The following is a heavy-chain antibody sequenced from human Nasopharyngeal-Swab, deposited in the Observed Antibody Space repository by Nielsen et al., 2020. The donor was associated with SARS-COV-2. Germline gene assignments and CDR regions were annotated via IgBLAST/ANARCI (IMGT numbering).Heavy chain of an antibody. CDR2: ISGDGRRT. V-gene: IGHV3-74*01. D-gene: IGHD3-3*01. Sequence: GVSLRLSCSAAGFTLSDYWMHWVRQAPGKGLVWVSGISGDGRRTAYADSVKGRFTMSSDKAKNTIYLQMNSLSTDDTAVYYCARDQDGVTPNDFWGQGTLVTVSS. CDR1: GFTLSDYW. CDR3: ARDQDGVTPNDF. J-gene: IGHJ4*02.